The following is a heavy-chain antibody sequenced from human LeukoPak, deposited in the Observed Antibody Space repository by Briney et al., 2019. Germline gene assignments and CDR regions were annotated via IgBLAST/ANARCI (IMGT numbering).Heavy chain of an antibody. J-gene: IGHJ4*02. D-gene: IGHD6-13*01. Sequence: GGSLRLSCAASGFTFNTYSLIWVRQAPGKGLEWVSSISSSSSYIYYADSVKGRFTISRDNAKNSLYLQMNSLRAEDTAVYYCARVLAAVGCDYWGQGTLVTVSS. CDR1: GFTFNTYS. CDR2: ISSSSSYI. V-gene: IGHV3-21*01. CDR3: ARVLAAVGCDY.